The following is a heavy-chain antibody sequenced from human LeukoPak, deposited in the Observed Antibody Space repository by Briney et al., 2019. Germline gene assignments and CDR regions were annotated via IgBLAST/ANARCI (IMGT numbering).Heavy chain of an antibody. CDR1: GFTFGSYG. J-gene: IGHJ4*02. D-gene: IGHD6-13*01. Sequence: GGTLRLSCAASGFTFGSYGMSWVRQAPGKGLEWVSFISSSSSYIYYADSVKGRFTISRDNAKNSLYLQMNSLRAEDTAVYYCARGSSSWYYFDYWGQGTLVTVSS. CDR2: ISSSSSYI. CDR3: ARGSSSWYYFDY. V-gene: IGHV3-21*01.